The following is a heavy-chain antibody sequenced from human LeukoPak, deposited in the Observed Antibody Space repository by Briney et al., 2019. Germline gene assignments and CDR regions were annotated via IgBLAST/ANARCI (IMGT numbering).Heavy chain of an antibody. CDR2: IYYSGST. D-gene: IGHD3-22*01. CDR1: GGSISSYY. Sequence: PSETLSLTCTVSGGSISSYYWSWIRQPPGKGLEWIGYIYYSGSTNYNPSLKSRVTISVDTSKNQFSLKLSSVTAADTAVYYCARRAYDSRSNTILNDAFDIWGQGTMVTVSS. V-gene: IGHV4-59*08. CDR3: ARRAYDSRSNTILNDAFDI. J-gene: IGHJ3*02.